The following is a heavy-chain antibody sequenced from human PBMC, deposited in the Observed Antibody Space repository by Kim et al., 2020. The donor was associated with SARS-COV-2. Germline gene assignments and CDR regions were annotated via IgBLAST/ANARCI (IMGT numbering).Heavy chain of an antibody. CDR1: GFIFSTYN. J-gene: IGHJ4*02. D-gene: IGHD3-10*01. V-gene: IGHV3-21*01. CDR3: ARASLGAGSGYFDY. CDR2: ISSRSDYM. Sequence: GGSLRLPCAASGFIFSTYNMNWVRQAPGKGLEWVSFISSRSDYMHYADSVKGRFTISRDNAKNSLYLQMNSLRAEDTAVYYCARASLGAGSGYFDYWGQG.